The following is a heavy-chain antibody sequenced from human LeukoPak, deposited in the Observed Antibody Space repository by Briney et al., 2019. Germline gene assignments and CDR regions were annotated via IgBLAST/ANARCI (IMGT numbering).Heavy chain of an antibody. V-gene: IGHV4-38-2*02. CDR3: ARAYSSSWCDAFDI. CDR1: DYSISSGYY. J-gene: IGHJ3*02. CDR2: IYHSGSA. D-gene: IGHD6-13*01. Sequence: SETLSLTCTVSDYSISSGYYWGWIRQSPGKGLEGIGTIYHSGSAYYNPSLKSRVTISVDTSKNQFSLRLTSVTAADTAVYYCARAYSSSWCDAFDIWGQGTMVTVSS.